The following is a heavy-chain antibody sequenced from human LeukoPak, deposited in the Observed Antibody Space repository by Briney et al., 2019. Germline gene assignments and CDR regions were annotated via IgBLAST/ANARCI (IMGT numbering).Heavy chain of an antibody. CDR2: INHSGST. V-gene: IGHV4-34*01. D-gene: IGHD3-9*01. J-gene: IGHJ6*03. CDR3: ARTGYYYYYYMDV. Sequence: PSETLSLTCAVYGGSFSGYYWSWIRQPPGKGLEWIGEINHSGSTNYNPSLKSRVTISVDTSKNQFSLKLSSVTAADTAVYYCARTGYYYYYYMDVWGKGTTITVSS. CDR1: GGSFSGYY.